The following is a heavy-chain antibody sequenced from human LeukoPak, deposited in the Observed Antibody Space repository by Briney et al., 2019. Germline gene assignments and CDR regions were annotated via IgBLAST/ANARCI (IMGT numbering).Heavy chain of an antibody. Sequence: PGGSLRLSCAASGFTFSSYDMHWVRHATGKGLEWVSAIGTAGDTYYPGSVKGRFTISRENAKNSLYLQMNSLRAGDTAVYYCARGRLRDFWSGYYKPDAFDIWGQGTMVTVSS. D-gene: IGHD3-3*01. J-gene: IGHJ3*02. V-gene: IGHV3-13*01. CDR3: ARGRLRDFWSGYYKPDAFDI. CDR1: GFTFSSYD. CDR2: IGTAGDT.